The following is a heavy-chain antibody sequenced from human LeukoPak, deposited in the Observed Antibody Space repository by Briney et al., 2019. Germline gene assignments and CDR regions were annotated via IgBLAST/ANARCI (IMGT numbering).Heavy chain of an antibody. CDR1: GYTFTGYY. J-gene: IGHJ4*02. CDR2: INPNSGGT. Sequence: ASVKVSCKASGYTFTGYYMHWVRQAPGQGLEWMGWINPNSGGTNYAQKFQGRVTMTRDTSINTAYMELSSLRSEDTAVYYCARLGNWGHDYWGQGTLVTVSS. V-gene: IGHV1-2*02. D-gene: IGHD7-27*01. CDR3: ARLGNWGHDY.